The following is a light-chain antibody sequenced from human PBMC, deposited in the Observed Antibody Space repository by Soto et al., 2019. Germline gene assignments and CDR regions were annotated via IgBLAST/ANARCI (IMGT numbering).Light chain of an antibody. CDR3: CSYAGSSTLYV. V-gene: IGLV2-23*01. CDR2: EGS. Sequence: QSVLTQPASVSGSPGQSITISCTGTSSGVGSYNLVSWYQQHPGKAPKLMIYEGSKRPSGVSNRLSGSKSGNTASLTISGLQAEDEADYYCCSYAGSSTLYVFGTGTKVTVL. CDR1: SSGVGSYNL. J-gene: IGLJ1*01.